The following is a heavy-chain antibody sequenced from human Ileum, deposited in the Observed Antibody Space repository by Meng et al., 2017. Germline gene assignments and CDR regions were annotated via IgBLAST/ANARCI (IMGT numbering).Heavy chain of an antibody. CDR1: GGSISTSDW. D-gene: IGHD1-26*01. V-gene: IGHV4-4*02. J-gene: IGHJ4*02. CDR2: IHHSGST. CDR3: AREWSGSYRHFDY. Sequence: QVRLQGSRPGPLKPSGTLSLTRAVSGGSISTSDWWSWVRQPPGKGLEWIGEIHHSGSTNYNPSLKSRVTISVDKSKNQFSLKLNSVTAADTAVYYCAREWSGSYRHFDYWGQGTLVTVSS.